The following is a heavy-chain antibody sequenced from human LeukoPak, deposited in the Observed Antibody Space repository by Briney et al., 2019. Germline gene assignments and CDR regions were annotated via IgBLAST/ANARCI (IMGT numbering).Heavy chain of an antibody. V-gene: IGHV4-38-2*02. J-gene: IGHJ4*02. CDR2: IYHSGST. CDR1: GYSISSGYY. CDR3: ARLDIVATALWD. Sequence: SETLSLTCTVSGYSISSGYYWGWIRQPPGKGLEWIGSIYHSGSTYYNPSLKSRVTISVDTSKNQFSLKLSSVTAADTAVYYCARLDIVATALWDWGQGTLVTVSS. D-gene: IGHD5-12*01.